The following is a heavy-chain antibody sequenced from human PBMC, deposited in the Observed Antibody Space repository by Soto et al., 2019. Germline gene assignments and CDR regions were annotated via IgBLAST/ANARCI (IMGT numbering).Heavy chain of an antibody. V-gene: IGHV3-30-3*01. CDR3: ARDRVYYYDNSGYYNFDY. D-gene: IGHD3-22*01. Sequence: QVQLVESGEGVVQPGRSLRVSCAASGFTFSNYAMHWVRQAPGKGLEWVAVVSYDGSKQFYADSVEGRFTISRDSSKSTLYLHMDNLRDEDTAVYYCARDRVYYYDNSGYYNFDYWGQGTLVTVSS. CDR1: GFTFSNYA. J-gene: IGHJ4*02. CDR2: VSYDGSKQ.